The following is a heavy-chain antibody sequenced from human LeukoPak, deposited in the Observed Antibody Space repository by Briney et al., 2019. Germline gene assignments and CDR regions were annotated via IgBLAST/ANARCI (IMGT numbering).Heavy chain of an antibody. Sequence: PSQTLSLTCTVSNGSITNGGYYWSWLRQHPGKGLEWIGHIYHTGSTYYNSSLKSRLTMSVDTSKNEFSLRLNSVTVADTAVYYCARGGVVTTTPRFDPWGQGTLVTVSS. J-gene: IGHJ5*02. CDR3: ARGGVVTTTPRFDP. CDR1: NGSITNGGYY. V-gene: IGHV4-31*03. CDR2: IYHTGST. D-gene: IGHD4-11*01.